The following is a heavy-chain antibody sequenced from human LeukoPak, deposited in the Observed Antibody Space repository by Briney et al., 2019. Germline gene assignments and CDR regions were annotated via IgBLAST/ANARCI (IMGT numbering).Heavy chain of an antibody. V-gene: IGHV3-74*01. J-gene: IGHJ4*02. CDR2: INTDGSST. D-gene: IGHD6-13*01. CDR3: GRAAAGVDY. Sequence: TGGSLRLSCAAPGFTFTSYWMHWVRQAPGKGLVWVSHINTDGSSTDYADSVKGRFTIPRDNAKNTLYLQMNSLRAEDTAVYYCGRAAAGVDYWGQGTLITVSS. CDR1: GFTFTSYW.